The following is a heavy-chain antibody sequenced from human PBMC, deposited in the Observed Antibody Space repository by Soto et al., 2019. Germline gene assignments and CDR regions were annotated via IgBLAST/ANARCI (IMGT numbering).Heavy chain of an antibody. V-gene: IGHV4-61*01. Sequence: SLTCTVSGGSVSSGSYYWSWIRQPPGKGLEWIGYIYYSGSTTYHPSLKSRVTISVDTSKNQFSLKLSSVTAADTAVYYCAGSYSYGNNWFDPWGQGTLVTVSS. CDR3: AGSYSYGNNWFDP. CDR1: GGSVSSGSYY. D-gene: IGHD5-18*01. J-gene: IGHJ5*02. CDR2: IYYSGST.